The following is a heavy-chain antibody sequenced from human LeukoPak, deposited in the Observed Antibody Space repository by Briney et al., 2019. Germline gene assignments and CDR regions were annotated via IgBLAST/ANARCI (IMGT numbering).Heavy chain of an antibody. Sequence: GGSLRLSCAASGFTFSSYAINWVRQAPGKGLEWVSYISSGSSSIFYADSVKGRFTISRNNAENSLYLQMNSLRVEDTAVYYCARGRNSGRTGMDVWSQGTTVTVSS. CDR2: ISSGSSSI. J-gene: IGHJ6*02. CDR3: ARGRNSGRTGMDV. D-gene: IGHD5-12*01. CDR1: GFTFSSYA. V-gene: IGHV3-48*04.